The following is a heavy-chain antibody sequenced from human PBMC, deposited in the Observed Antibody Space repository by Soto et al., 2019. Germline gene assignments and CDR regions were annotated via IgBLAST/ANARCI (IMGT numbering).Heavy chain of an antibody. D-gene: IGHD2-15*01. J-gene: IGHJ6*02. CDR3: AREAVVTSTHYYYYYGMDV. CDR2: IYYSGST. Sequence: QVQLQESGPGLVKPSQTLSLTCTVSGGSISSGDYYWSWIRQPPGKGLEWIGYIYYSGSTYYNPSLKRRVTISVDTSKNQFSLELSSVTAAYTAVYYCAREAVVTSTHYYYYYGMDVWGQGTTVTVSS. V-gene: IGHV4-30-4*01. CDR1: GGSISSGDYY.